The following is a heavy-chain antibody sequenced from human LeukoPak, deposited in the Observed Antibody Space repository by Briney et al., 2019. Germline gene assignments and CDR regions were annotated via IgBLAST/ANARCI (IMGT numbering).Heavy chain of an antibody. CDR3: AKVPDGYFDY. V-gene: IGHV3-30*04. CDR2: ISYDGSNK. D-gene: IGHD6-13*01. CDR1: GFTFSSYV. Sequence: GGSLRLSCAASGFTFSSYVMHWVRQAPGKGLEWVAVISYDGSNKYYADSVKGRFTISRDNSEDTLYLQMNSLIAEDTAVYYCAKVPDGYFDYWGQGTLVTVSS. J-gene: IGHJ4*02.